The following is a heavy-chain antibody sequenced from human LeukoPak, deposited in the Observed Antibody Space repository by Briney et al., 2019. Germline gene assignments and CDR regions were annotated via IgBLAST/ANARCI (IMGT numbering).Heavy chain of an antibody. J-gene: IGHJ4*02. CDR1: GFTFSSYW. V-gene: IGHV3-7*03. D-gene: IGHD1-7*01. CDR3: ARGNWNYKYYFDY. Sequence: GGSLRLSCAASGFTFSSYWMSWVRQAPGRGLEWVANIKQDGSEKYYVDSVKGRFTISRDNAKNSLYLQMNSLRAEDTAVYYCARGNWNYKYYFDYWGQGTLVTVSS. CDR2: IKQDGSEK.